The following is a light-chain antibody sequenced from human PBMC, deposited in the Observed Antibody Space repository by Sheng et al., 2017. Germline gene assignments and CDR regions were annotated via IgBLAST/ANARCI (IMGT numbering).Light chain of an antibody. J-gene: IGKJ1*01. CDR1: RNINVH. V-gene: IGKV1-39*01. CDR2: AAS. Sequence: DIHMTQSPSSLSASVGDRINISCRASRNINVHLNWYQQKPGRAPNLLIYAASNLQNGVPSRFSGSGSETDFTLSVSSLQPEDFGTYYCQQSSTPPVTFGQGTKVEIK. CDR3: QQSSTPPVT.